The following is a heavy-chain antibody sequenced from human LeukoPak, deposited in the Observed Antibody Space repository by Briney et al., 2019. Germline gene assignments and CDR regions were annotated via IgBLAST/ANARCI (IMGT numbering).Heavy chain of an antibody. CDR1: GFTFSSYG. V-gene: IGHV3-48*01. CDR3: ARDQWLDY. J-gene: IGHJ4*02. CDR2: IGTSGNTI. Sequence: GGSLRLSCAASGFTFSSYGMHWVRPAPGKGLEWVSFIGTSGNTIYYADSVKGRFTVSRDNAKNSLYLQMNSLRAEDTAVYYCARDQWLDYWGQGTLVTVSS. D-gene: IGHD6-19*01.